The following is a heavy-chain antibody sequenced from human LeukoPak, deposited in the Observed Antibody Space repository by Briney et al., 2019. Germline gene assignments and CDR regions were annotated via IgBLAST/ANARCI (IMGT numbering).Heavy chain of an antibody. CDR3: ARGGSGSYHTAYYYYGMDV. CDR1: GGTFSSYA. Sequence: SVKVSCKASGGTFSSYAISWVRQAPGQGLEWMGGIIPIFGTANYAQKFQGRVTITADESPSTAYMELSSLRSEDTAVYYCARGGSGSYHTAYYYYGMDVWGQGTTVTVSS. J-gene: IGHJ6*02. D-gene: IGHD3-10*01. V-gene: IGHV1-69*01. CDR2: IIPIFGTA.